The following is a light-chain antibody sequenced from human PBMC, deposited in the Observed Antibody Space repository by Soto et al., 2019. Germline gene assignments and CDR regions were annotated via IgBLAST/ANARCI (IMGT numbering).Light chain of an antibody. CDR1: SSDVGGYKY. CDR2: EVS. Sequence: QSALTQPPSASGSLGQSVTISCIGTSSDVGGYKYVSWYQQHPGKAPKLMIYEVSKRPSGVPDRLSGSKSGNTASLTVSGLQAEDEADYYCSSYAGSNNWVFGGGTQLTVL. J-gene: IGLJ2*01. CDR3: SSYAGSNNWV. V-gene: IGLV2-8*01.